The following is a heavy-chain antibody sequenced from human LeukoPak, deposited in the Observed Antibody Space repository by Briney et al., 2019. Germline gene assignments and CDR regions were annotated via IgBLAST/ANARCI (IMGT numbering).Heavy chain of an antibody. CDR3: ARIKGSGSYLDFDY. D-gene: IGHD3-10*01. CDR2: IYYSGNT. CDR1: GVSISSSNSY. J-gene: IGHJ4*02. Sequence: SETLSLTCTVSGVSISSSNSYWGWIRQPPGKGLEWIGSIYYSGNTYYNASLKSQVSISIDTSKNQFSLRLTSVTAADTAVYYCARIKGSGSYLDFDYWGQGTLVTVSS. V-gene: IGHV4-39*01.